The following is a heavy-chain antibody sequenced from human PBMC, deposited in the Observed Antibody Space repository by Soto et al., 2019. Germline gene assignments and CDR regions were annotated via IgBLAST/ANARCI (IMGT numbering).Heavy chain of an antibody. D-gene: IGHD6-13*01. J-gene: IGHJ4*02. CDR1: GGSFSGYY. CDR3: ARGLAGRSSSWYDY. CDR2: INHSGTT. V-gene: IGHV4-34*01. Sequence: SETLSLTCAVYGGSFSGYYWSWIRQPPGKGLEWIGEINHSGTTNYNPSLKSRVTISVDTSKNQLSLKLSSVTAADTAVYYCARGLAGRSSSWYDYWGQGTLVTVSS.